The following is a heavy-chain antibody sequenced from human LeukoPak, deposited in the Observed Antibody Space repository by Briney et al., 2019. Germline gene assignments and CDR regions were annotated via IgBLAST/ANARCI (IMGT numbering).Heavy chain of an antibody. D-gene: IGHD5-12*01. V-gene: IGHV6-1*01. CDR3: ARDEWLATSYLTYYYYMDV. CDR2: TYYRSQWYN. Sequence: SQTLSLTCAISGGSVSSNSAAWNWIRQSPSRGLEWLGRTYYRSQWYNDYAVSVKGRITINRETSKNQFSLQLNSVTPEDTAVYYCARDEWLATSYLTYYYYMDVWGKGTTVTVSS. J-gene: IGHJ6*03. CDR1: GGSVSSNSAA.